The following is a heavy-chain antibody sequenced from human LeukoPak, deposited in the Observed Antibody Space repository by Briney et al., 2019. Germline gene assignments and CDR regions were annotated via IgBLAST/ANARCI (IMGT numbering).Heavy chain of an antibody. V-gene: IGHV3-64*02. CDR1: GFTLSSFS. CDR3: ARVYRRYFDY. CDR2: INYKGGTT. J-gene: IGHJ4*02. Sequence: GGSLRLSCAASGFTLSSFSMHWVRQSSGRGLEYVSAINYKGGTTYYADSVKGRFTISRDNSKNTLYLQMASLRAEDTAVYYCARVYRRYFDYWGQGTLVTVSS. D-gene: IGHD1-14*01.